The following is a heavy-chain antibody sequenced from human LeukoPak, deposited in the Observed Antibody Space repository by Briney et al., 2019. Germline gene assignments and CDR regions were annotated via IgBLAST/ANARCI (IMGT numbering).Heavy chain of an antibody. V-gene: IGHV3-23*01. CDR1: GFNFRTKF. CDR2: ITDSRDYT. Sequence: GGSLRLSRAASGFNFRTKFMYWVRQAPGEGLEWVSGITDSRDYTSSADSANGRSTIPRNNSKKTPYLPMSRLTGEAPPFYSGANQRSATTRYWGPGTLVTVSS. D-gene: IGHD1-26*01. CDR3: ANQRSATTRY. J-gene: IGHJ4*02.